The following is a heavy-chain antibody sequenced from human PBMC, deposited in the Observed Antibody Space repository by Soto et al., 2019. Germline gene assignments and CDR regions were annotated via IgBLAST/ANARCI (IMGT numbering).Heavy chain of an antibody. CDR3: ATPYYFNH. CDR2: ISDDSSYI. J-gene: IGHJ1*01. Sequence: LRLSCAASGFMFSAYTMNWVRQAPGKGLEWLSSISDDSSYIDYADSLRGRCTVSRDNARNSLYLQIDSLGVEDTAVYYCATPYYFNHWGPGTLVTVSS. V-gene: IGHV3-21*06. CDR1: GFMFSAYT. D-gene: IGHD3-16*01.